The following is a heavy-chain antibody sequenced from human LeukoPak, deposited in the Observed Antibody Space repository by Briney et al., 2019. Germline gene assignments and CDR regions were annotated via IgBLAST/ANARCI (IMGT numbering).Heavy chain of an antibody. CDR1: GFTFSDYY. D-gene: IGHD5/OR15-5a*01. Sequence: GGSLRLSCAASGFTFSDYYMSWIRQAPGKGLEWVSGINGNGDSTFYRDSVRGRFTISRDFSKNTLYLQMRRLRAEDTALYYCAKGLGYSVYDLPDFWGQGTLVTVSS. J-gene: IGHJ4*02. V-gene: IGHV3-23*01. CDR3: AKGLGYSVYDLPDF. CDR2: INGNGDST.